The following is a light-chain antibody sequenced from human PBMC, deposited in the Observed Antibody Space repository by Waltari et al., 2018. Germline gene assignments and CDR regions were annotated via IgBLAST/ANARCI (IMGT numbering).Light chain of an antibody. Sequence: SYELSQPPSMSVSPGQTASITCSGDKLGDKYASWYHQKPGPSPGLVIFQDNKRPSGIPGRFSGSNAGNTATLTISGTQAMDEADYYCQAWDSSTLVFGGGTKLTVL. V-gene: IGLV3-1*01. J-gene: IGLJ2*01. CDR1: KLGDKY. CDR2: QDN. CDR3: QAWDSSTLV.